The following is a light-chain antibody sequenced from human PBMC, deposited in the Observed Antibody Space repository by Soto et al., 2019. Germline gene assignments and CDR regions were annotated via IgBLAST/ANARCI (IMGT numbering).Light chain of an antibody. V-gene: IGKV1-39*01. J-gene: IGKJ2*01. CDR3: QQSHSIPYT. CDR2: AAS. Sequence: DIPMTQSPSSLSASVGDRVTITCRASQTISSYLNWYQQKPGKAPKLLIYAASSLQSGVPSRFSGSGSGTDFTLTISSLQPEDFATYYCQQSHSIPYTFGQGTKLEI. CDR1: QTISSY.